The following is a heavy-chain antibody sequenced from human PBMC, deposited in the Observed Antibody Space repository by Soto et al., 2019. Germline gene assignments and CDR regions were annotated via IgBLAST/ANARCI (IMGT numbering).Heavy chain of an antibody. CDR3: AREAVCGGDCYCYGMDV. CDR2: IYYSGST. D-gene: IGHD2-21*01. CDR1: GGSISSSSYY. V-gene: IGHV4-39*02. J-gene: IGHJ6*02. Sequence: SETLSLTCTVSGGSISSSSYYWGWIRQPPGKGLEWIGSIYYSGSTYYNPSLKSRVTISVDTSKNQFSLKLSSVTAADTAVYYCAREAVCGGDCYCYGMDVWGQGTTVTVSS.